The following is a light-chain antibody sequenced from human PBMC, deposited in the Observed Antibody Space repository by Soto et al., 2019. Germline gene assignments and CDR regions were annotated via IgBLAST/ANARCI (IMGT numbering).Light chain of an antibody. Sequence: EITLTQSPGTLSVSPGESATLSCRASQNVLSNLAWYQQKPGQAPRLLIYGASTRATDIPARFSGSASGTQFTLTIGSLQSEDFALYYCQQYISWPRTFGQGTRVEI. CDR3: QQYISWPRT. V-gene: IGKV3-15*01. CDR2: GAS. J-gene: IGKJ1*01. CDR1: QNVLSN.